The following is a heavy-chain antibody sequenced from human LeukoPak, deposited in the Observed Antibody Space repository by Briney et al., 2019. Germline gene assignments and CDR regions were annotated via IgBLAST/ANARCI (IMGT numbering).Heavy chain of an antibody. D-gene: IGHD2-15*01. Sequence: GGSLRLSCAASGLAFSAYKMHWVRQAPRKGLVWVSRISTDGYTTDYADFVQGRFTASRDNTKNTWSLEMNSPRAEDTAVYYCVVGGSPGYWGQGTLVTVSS. J-gene: IGHJ4*02. CDR2: ISTDGYTT. CDR3: VVGGSPGY. CDR1: GLAFSAYK. V-gene: IGHV3-74*01.